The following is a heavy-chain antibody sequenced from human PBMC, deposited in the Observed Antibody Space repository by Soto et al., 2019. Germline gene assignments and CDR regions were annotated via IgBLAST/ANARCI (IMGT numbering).Heavy chain of an antibody. Sequence: QVQLVQSGAEVKKPGASVKVSCKASGYTFTSYAMHWVRQAPGQRLEWMGWINAGNGNTKYSQKFQGRVTITRYTSASTAYMELSSLRSEDTAVYYCARDTGYCSSTSCYGKLFDYWGQGTLVTVSS. CDR2: INAGNGNT. CDR3: ARDTGYCSSTSCYGKLFDY. CDR1: GYTFTSYA. D-gene: IGHD2-2*01. J-gene: IGHJ4*02. V-gene: IGHV1-3*01.